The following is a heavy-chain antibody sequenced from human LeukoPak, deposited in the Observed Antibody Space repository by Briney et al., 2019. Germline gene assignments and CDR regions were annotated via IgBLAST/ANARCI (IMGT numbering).Heavy chain of an antibody. D-gene: IGHD6-13*01. J-gene: IGHJ6*03. CDR3: ARGSSIAASWDFAYYYYYYMDV. Sequence: PSETLSLTSAVYGGSFSGYYWSWIRQPPGKGLEWIGEINHSGSTNYNPSLKSRVTISADTSKNQFSLKLSSVTAADTAVYYCARGSSIAASWDFAYYYYYYMDVWGKGTTVTLSS. CDR2: INHSGST. V-gene: IGHV4-34*01. CDR1: GGSFSGYY.